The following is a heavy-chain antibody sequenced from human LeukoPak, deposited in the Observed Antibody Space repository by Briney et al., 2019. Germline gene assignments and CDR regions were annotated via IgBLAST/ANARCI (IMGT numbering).Heavy chain of an antibody. D-gene: IGHD2-15*01. V-gene: IGHV4-34*01. CDR3: ARRDSDFDY. Sequence: SETLSLTCAVYGGSFSGYYWSWIRQPPGKGLEWIGEINHSGSTNYNPPLKSRVTISVDTSKNQFSLKLSSVTAADTAVYYCARRDSDFDYWGQGTLVTVSS. J-gene: IGHJ4*02. CDR1: GGSFSGYY. CDR2: INHSGST.